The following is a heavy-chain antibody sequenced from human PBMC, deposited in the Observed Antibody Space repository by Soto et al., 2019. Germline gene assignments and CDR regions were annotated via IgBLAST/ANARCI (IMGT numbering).Heavy chain of an antibody. Sequence: QVQLQQWGAGLLKPSETLSLTCAVYGGSFSGYYWSWIRQPPGKGLEWIGEINHSGSTNYNPSLKSRVTISVDTSKNQFSLKLSSVTAADTAVYYCARLGQYSSSWYRARWFDPWGQGTLVTVSS. D-gene: IGHD6-13*01. CDR3: ARLGQYSSSWYRARWFDP. CDR1: GGSFSGYY. J-gene: IGHJ5*02. CDR2: INHSGST. V-gene: IGHV4-34*01.